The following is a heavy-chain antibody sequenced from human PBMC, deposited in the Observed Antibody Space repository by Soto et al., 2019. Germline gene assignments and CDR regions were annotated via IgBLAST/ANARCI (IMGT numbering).Heavy chain of an antibody. Sequence: QITLKESGPTLVKPTQTLTLTCTFSGFSLSSTRMAVGWIRQPPGKALEWLALIYWDDDKRYSPFLKSRLTITQYTSKNQVVLTMSNMDAVDTARYYCAHIVVAGLGYYFDYWGQGTLVTVSS. CDR1: GFSLSSTRMA. CDR2: IYWDDDK. D-gene: IGHD6-19*01. J-gene: IGHJ4*02. CDR3: AHIVVAGLGYYFDY. V-gene: IGHV2-5*02.